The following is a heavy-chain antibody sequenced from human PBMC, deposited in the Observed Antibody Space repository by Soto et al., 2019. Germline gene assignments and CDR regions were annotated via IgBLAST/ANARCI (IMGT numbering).Heavy chain of an antibody. J-gene: IGHJ3*02. CDR1: GYTFTDYY. D-gene: IGHD5-18*01. CDR2: MNPKSGGA. CDR3: TRENIENSDGLYDAFVI. V-gene: IGHV1-2*02. Sequence: ASVKVSCKTSGYTFTDYYTHWVRQAPGQGLEWMGWMNPKSGGAYFAQKFQGRVTLTRDTSIGTAYIEVNSLTSDDTAVYFCTRENIENSDGLYDAFVIWGQGITVTVSS.